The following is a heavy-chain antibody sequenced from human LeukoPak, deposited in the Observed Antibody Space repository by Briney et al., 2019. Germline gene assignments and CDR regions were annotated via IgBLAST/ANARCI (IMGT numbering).Heavy chain of an antibody. J-gene: IGHJ4*02. V-gene: IGHV3-30*04. Sequence: GGSLRLSCVASGFTFSGSAIHWVRQPPGKGLEWVAVISYDGSNTYYADSVKGRFTISRDNSKNTLYLQMNSLRAEDTAVYYCAQDFDYYDSSGYYYAEPFDYWGQGTLVTVSS. D-gene: IGHD3-22*01. CDR2: ISYDGSNT. CDR3: AQDFDYYDSSGYYYAEPFDY. CDR1: GFTFSGSA.